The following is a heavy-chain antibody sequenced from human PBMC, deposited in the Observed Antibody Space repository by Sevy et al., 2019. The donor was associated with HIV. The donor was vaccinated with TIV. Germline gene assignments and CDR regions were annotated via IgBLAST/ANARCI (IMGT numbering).Heavy chain of an antibody. Sequence: SEILSLTCAVYGGSFSGYYWSWIRQPPGKGLEWIGEINHSGSTNYNPSLKSRVTISVDTSKNQFSLKLSSVTAADTAVYYCARATGVGYDSSGYSDYWGQGTLVTVSS. CDR1: GGSFSGYY. CDR3: ARATGVGYDSSGYSDY. D-gene: IGHD3-22*01. CDR2: INHSGST. J-gene: IGHJ4*02. V-gene: IGHV4-34*01.